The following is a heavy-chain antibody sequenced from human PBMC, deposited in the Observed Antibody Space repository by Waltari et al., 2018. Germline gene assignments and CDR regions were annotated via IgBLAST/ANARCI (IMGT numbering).Heavy chain of an antibody. Sequence: QVQLIQSGTEVRKPGASVKVSCKTSGYTFPRYDINWARQAAGQGLEWLGWMSPATGDTGYAQKFQGRINMTRNTSRNTAYLELSSLTSEDTAIYYCAIDIMAPWGQGTRVSVSS. CDR3: AIDIMAP. J-gene: IGHJ5*02. D-gene: IGHD3-16*01. V-gene: IGHV1-8*01. CDR2: MSPATGDT. CDR1: GYTFPRYD.